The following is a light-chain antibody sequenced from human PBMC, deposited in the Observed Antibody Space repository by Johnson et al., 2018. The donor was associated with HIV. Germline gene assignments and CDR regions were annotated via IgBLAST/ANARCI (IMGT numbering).Light chain of an antibody. CDR1: SSNIGNNY. CDR3: GTWDSSLSALYV. CDR2: DSD. Sequence: QSIFTQPPSVSAAPGQKVTISCSGSSSNIGNNYVSWYQQLPGTAPKLLIYDSDKRPSGIPDRFSGSRSGTSATLGVTGLQTGDEVDYYCGTWDSSLSALYVFGTGTKVTVL. J-gene: IGLJ1*01. V-gene: IGLV1-51*01.